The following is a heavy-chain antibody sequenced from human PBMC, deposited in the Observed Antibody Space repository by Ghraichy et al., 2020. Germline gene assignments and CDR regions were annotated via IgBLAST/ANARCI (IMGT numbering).Heavy chain of an antibody. Sequence: SCAASGFTFNTYAMNWVRQAPGRGLEWISYISATSGTIYYADSVKGRFTISRDNAKNSLFLQMHSLRADDTAVYYCARPYGDYFDYWGQGTLVTVSS. D-gene: IGHD4-17*01. V-gene: IGHV3-48*01. CDR3: ARPYGDYFDY. J-gene: IGHJ4*02. CDR2: ISATSGTI. CDR1: GFTFNTYA.